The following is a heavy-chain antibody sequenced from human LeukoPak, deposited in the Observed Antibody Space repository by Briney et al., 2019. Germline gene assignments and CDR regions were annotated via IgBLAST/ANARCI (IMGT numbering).Heavy chain of an antibody. CDR1: GFSFGSYW. CDR2: IKQDGSEK. CDR3: AREGFLEWLQVFEY. V-gene: IGHV3-7*01. J-gene: IGHJ4*02. Sequence: GGSLRLSCAASGFSFGSYWMSCVRQAPGKGLEWVANIKQDGSEKYYVDSAKGRFTISRDNGKNTLYMEMNSLRAEDTAVYYCAREGFLEWLQVFEYWGQGTLVTVSS. D-gene: IGHD3-3*01.